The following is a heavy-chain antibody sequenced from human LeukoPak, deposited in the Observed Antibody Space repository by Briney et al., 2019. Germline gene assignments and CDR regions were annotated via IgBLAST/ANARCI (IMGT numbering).Heavy chain of an antibody. J-gene: IGHJ4*02. CDR2: INNEGSDT. V-gene: IGHV3-74*01. CDR1: GLTFSNHW. Sequence: PGGSLRLSCVVSGLTFSNHWMHWVRQAPGKGLVWVSHINNEGSDTRYADSVKGRFTISRDNGKNTVYLQMNSLRADGAAVYYCATKAGNFQERVSLDYWGQGILVTVSS. CDR3: ATKAGNFQERVSLDY. D-gene: IGHD1-1*01.